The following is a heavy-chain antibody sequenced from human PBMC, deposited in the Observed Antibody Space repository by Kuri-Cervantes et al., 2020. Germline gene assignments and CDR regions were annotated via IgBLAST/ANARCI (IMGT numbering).Heavy chain of an antibody. CDR3: ARVEGYYGSGSPSLLHFDY. D-gene: IGHD3-10*01. CDR1: GGSISTYY. CDR2: IYYSGST. V-gene: IGHV4-31*03. J-gene: IGHJ4*02. Sequence: LRLSCTVSGGSISTYYWSWIRQHPGKGLEWIGYIYYSGSTYYNPSLKSRVTISVDTSKNQFSLKLSSMTAADTAVYYCARVEGYYGSGSPSLLHFDYWGQGTLVTVSS.